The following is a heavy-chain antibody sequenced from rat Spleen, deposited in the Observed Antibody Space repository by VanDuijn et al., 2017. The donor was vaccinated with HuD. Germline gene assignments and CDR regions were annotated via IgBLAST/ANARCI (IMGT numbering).Heavy chain of an antibody. CDR3: ARDRYNCYFDF. CDR1: GFSLSNYG. V-gene: IGHV2-13*01. J-gene: IGHJ1*01. CDR2: IWGNGNA. Sequence: QVQLKESGPGLVKPSLTLSLTCTVSGFSLSNYGVFWVRQPPGKGLEWMGVIWGNGNANYNSVLKSRLSISRDTSRSQVFFEMSSLQTEDTATYFCARDRYNCYFDFWGPGTMVTVSS. D-gene: IGHD1-5*01.